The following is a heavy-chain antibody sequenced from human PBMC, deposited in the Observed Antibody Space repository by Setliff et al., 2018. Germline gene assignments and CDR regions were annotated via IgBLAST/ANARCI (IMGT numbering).Heavy chain of an antibody. V-gene: IGHV4-59*12. CDR2: IYHSGSS. Sequence: PSETLSLSCAASGFTFSNCWVSWVRQAPGKGLEWIGSIYHSGSSYYNSSLRSRVTISVDTSKNQFSLILRSVPAADTAVYYCARGRMRGSCSGPSCTYDPFDIWGQETPVTVS. CDR1: GFTFSNCWV. D-gene: IGHD2-2*01. CDR3: ARGRMRGSCSGPSCTYDPFDI. J-gene: IGHJ3*02.